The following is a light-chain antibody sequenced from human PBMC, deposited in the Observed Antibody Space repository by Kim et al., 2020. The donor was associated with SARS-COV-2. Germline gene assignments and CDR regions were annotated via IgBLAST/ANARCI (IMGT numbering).Light chain of an antibody. J-gene: IGLJ2*01. CDR3: QAWDSSTVV. V-gene: IGLV3-1*01. CDR1: KLGDKY. Sequence: VAPGQTPRITCYGDKLGDKYACWYQQKPGHSPVLVIYKDSNRPSGIPERFSGSNSGNTATLTISGTQAMDEADYYCQAWDSSTVVFGGGTQLTVL. CDR2: KDS.